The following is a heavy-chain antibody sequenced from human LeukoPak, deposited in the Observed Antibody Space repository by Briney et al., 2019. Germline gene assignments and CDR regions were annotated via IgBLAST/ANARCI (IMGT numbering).Heavy chain of an antibody. D-gene: IGHD1-26*01. CDR1: GFTFGDYA. J-gene: IGHJ3*02. CDR3: ARGGITEVGGDAFDI. V-gene: IGHV3-20*04. Sequence: PGRSLRLSCTASGFTFGDYAMSWVRQAPGKGLEWVSGINWNGGSTGYADSVKGRFTISRDNAKNSLYLQMNSLRAEDTALYYCARGGITEVGGDAFDIWGQGTMVTVSS. CDR2: INWNGGST.